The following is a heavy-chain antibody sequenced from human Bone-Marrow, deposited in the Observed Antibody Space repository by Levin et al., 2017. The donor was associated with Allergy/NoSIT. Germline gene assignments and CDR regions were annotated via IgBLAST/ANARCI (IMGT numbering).Heavy chain of an antibody. CDR1: GYTFTDYY. CDR3: ARDRRDGYHYGSIQY. CDR2: ISNHNGNT. Sequence: EASVKVSCKASGYTFTDYYIHWVRQAPGQGLEWMGWISNHNGNTLYEEKFQGKVTISKDTSTSTAYMEVRSLTSDDTAVYYCARDRRDGYHYGSIQYWGQGTLIAVSS. D-gene: IGHD3-10*01. V-gene: IGHV1-18*04. J-gene: IGHJ1*01.